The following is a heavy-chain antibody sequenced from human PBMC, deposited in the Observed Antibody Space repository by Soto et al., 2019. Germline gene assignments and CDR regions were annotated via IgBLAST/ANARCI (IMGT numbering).Heavy chain of an antibody. Sequence: SETLSLTCSVSGGSISSYYWSWIRQPPGKGLEWIGYIYNSGSTNYNPSLKSRVTISVDTSKNQFSLKLSSVTAADTAVYYCARTDSGSYGDHFDYWGQGALVTVSS. CDR3: ARTDSGSYGDHFDY. V-gene: IGHV4-59*01. J-gene: IGHJ4*02. CDR2: IYNSGST. D-gene: IGHD1-26*01. CDR1: GGSISSYY.